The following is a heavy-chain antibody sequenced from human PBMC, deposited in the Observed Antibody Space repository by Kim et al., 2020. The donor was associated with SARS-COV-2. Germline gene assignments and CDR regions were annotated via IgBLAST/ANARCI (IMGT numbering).Heavy chain of an antibody. Sequence: GGSLRLSCAASGFTLGIYWMNWVRQAPGKGLEWVANIKRDGSEKHYMDSVKGRFTISRDNAKNSLYLQMNSLRAEDTAVYYCARDYYGSGHHYAWGQGTLVTVSS. J-gene: IGHJ5*02. CDR2: IKRDGSEK. CDR1: GFTLGIYW. V-gene: IGHV3-7*01. D-gene: IGHD3-10*01. CDR3: ARDYYGSGHHYA.